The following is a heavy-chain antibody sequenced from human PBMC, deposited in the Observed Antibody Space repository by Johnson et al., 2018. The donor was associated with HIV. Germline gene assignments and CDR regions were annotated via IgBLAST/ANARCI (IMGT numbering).Heavy chain of an antibody. V-gene: IGHV3-30-3*01. D-gene: IGHD3-22*01. J-gene: IGHJ3*02. Sequence: QVQLVESGGGVVQPGRSLRLSCAASGFTFSSYAMHWVRQAPGTGLEWVAVISYAGSNKYYADSVKGRFTISRDTSKNTLYLQMNSLRAEDTAVYYCARDRGNYYDSSGYYGLGAFDIWGQGTMVTVSS. CDR1: GFTFSSYA. CDR2: ISYAGSNK. CDR3: ARDRGNYYDSSGYYGLGAFDI.